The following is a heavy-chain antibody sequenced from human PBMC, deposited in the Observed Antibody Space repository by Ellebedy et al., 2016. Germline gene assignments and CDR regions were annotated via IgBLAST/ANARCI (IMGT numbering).Heavy chain of an antibody. D-gene: IGHD5/OR15-5a*01. CDR1: GFTFSSYV. V-gene: IGHV3-30-3*01. CDR3: AKGSEIVSSWFDP. CDR2: ISYDGNNK. Sequence: GGSLRLXXVASGFTFSSYVMHWVRQAPGKGLEWVAIISYDGNNKYYADSVKGRFTISRDNSKNTLYLQMNSLRAEDTAVYYCAKGSEIVSSWFDPWGQGTLVTVSS. J-gene: IGHJ5*02.